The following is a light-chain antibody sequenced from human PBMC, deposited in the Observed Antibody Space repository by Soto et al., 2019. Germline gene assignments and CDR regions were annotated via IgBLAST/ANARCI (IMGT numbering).Light chain of an antibody. J-gene: IGLJ7*01. CDR3: QTGGTGYAV. CDR1: SGHSTYT. Sequence: QSVLTQSPSASASLGASVKLTCTLSSGHSTYTIAWHQQQPEKGPRYLMNINSDGSHTKGDGIPDRFSGSSSGAERYLTISRLQSEDEADYYCQTGGTGYAVFGGGTQLTVL. V-gene: IGLV4-69*01. CDR2: INSDGSH.